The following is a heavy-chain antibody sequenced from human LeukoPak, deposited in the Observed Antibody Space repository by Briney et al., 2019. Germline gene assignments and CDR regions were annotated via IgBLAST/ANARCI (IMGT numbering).Heavy chain of an antibody. D-gene: IGHD5-24*01. V-gene: IGHV1-69*06. Sequence: ASVKVSCKASGYTFTSYGISWVRQAPGQGLEWMGGIIPIFGTANYAQKFQGRVTITADKSTSTAYMELSSLRSEDTAVYYCARDFGRWLQFGDDAFDIWGQGTMVTVSS. CDR3: ARDFGRWLQFGDDAFDI. CDR1: GYTFTSYG. J-gene: IGHJ3*02. CDR2: IIPIFGTA.